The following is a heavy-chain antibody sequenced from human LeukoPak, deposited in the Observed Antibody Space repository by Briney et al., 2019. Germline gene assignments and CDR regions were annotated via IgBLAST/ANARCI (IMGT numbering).Heavy chain of an antibody. CDR1: GGSISSYYW. D-gene: IGHD3-9*01. V-gene: IGHV2-5*08. Sequence: TLSLTCTVSGGSISSYYWSWIRQPPGKALEWLALIYWDDDKRYSPSLKSRLTITKDTSKNQVVLTMTNMDPVDTATYYCAHSGYDILTGYYDFDYWGQGTLVTVSS. CDR3: AHSGYDILTGYYDFDY. J-gene: IGHJ4*02. CDR2: IYWDDDK.